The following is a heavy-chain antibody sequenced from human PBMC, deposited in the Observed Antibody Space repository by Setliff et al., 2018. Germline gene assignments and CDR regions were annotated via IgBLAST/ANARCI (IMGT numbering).Heavy chain of an antibody. V-gene: IGHV1-2*04. Sequence: ASVKVSCKASGYTFTGYYMHWVRQAPGQGLAWMGGINPNSGGTNYAQKFQGWDTMTRDTSISTAYMELSRVRSDDRAVYYCARRRYYYDSSGYRWGDSTLEGRVVVGAPTIIDTPNPLQPLPWG. CDR2: INPNSGGT. D-gene: IGHD3-22*01. J-gene: IGHJ5*02. CDR1: GYTFTGYY. CDR3: ARRRYYYDSSGYRWGDSTLEGRVVVGAPTIIDTPNPLQPLP.